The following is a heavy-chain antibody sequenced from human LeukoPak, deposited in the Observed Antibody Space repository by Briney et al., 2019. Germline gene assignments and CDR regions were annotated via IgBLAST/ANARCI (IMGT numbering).Heavy chain of an antibody. V-gene: IGHV1-18*01. CDR1: GYTFTSYG. Sequence: ASVKVSCKASGYTFTSYGISWVRQAPGQGLEWMGWISAYNGNTNYAQKLQGRVTMTTDTSTSTAYMELRSLRSDDTAVYYCARDFKSRVAAAGTYWGQGTPVTVSS. J-gene: IGHJ4*02. CDR3: ARDFKSRVAAAGTY. D-gene: IGHD6-13*01. CDR2: ISAYNGNT.